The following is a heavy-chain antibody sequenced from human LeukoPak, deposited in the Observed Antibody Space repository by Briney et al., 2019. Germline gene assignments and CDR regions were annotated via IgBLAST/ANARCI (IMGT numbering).Heavy chain of an antibody. V-gene: IGHV3-64*04. J-gene: IGHJ6*02. CDR3: AKVGATFSYGLDV. CDR1: GFTFSSSA. CDR2: ISSNGGST. D-gene: IGHD2/OR15-2a*01. Sequence: GGSLRLSCSASGFTFSSSAMHWVRQAPGKGLEYVSAISSNGGSTYYADSVKGRFTISRDNSKNTLYLQMNSLRAEDTALYYCAKVGATFSYGLDVWGQGTTVTVSS.